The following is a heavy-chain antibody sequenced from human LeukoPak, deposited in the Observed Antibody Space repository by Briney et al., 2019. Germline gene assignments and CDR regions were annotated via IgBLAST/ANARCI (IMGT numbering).Heavy chain of an antibody. CDR3: ARDSESILKYFYQ. D-gene: IGHD3-10*01. CDR2: IKRDGGEA. Sequence: GGSLRLSCATSGFTFSTNWMNWVRQAPGKGLEWVSNIKRDGGEAYYVDSVKGRFTISRDNARNLLYLQMNSLRTEDTAVYYCARDSESILKYFYQWGQGTLVTVSS. J-gene: IGHJ1*01. V-gene: IGHV3-7*01. CDR1: GFTFSTNW.